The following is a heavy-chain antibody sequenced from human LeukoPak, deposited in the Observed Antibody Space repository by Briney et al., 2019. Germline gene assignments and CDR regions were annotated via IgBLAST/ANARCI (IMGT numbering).Heavy chain of an antibody. V-gene: IGHV1-2*02. Sequence: GASVKVSCKASGYTFTGYYIHWVRQAPGQGLEWMGCINPNSGGTNHAQKFQGRVTMTRDTSISTAYMELSRLRSDDTAVYYCARGNSAEYFQHWGQGTLVTVSS. J-gene: IGHJ1*01. CDR2: INPNSGGT. CDR3: ARGNSAEYFQH. CDR1: GYTFTGYY.